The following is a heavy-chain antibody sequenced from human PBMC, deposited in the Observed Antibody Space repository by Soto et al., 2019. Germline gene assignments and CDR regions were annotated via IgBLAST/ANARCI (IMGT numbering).Heavy chain of an antibody. J-gene: IGHJ6*02. Sequence: GGSLRLSCAASGFTFSNAWMNWVRQAPGKGLEWVGRIKSKTDGGTTDYAAPVKGRFPISRDDSKNTLYLQMNSLKTEDTAVYYCTTDRRVGATRYYYYGMDVWGQGTTVTVSS. CDR1: GFTFSNAW. V-gene: IGHV3-15*07. CDR3: TTDRRVGATRYYYYGMDV. CDR2: IKSKTDGGTT. D-gene: IGHD1-26*01.